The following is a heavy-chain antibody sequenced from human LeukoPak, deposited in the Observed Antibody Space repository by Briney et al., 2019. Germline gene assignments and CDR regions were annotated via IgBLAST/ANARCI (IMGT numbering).Heavy chain of an antibody. Sequence: GGSLRLSCAASGFTFSSYGMHWVRLAPGKGLEWVAFIRYDGSNKYYADSVKGRFTISRDNSKNTLYLQMNSLRAEDTAVYYCANLPSTYYDILTGYSSGGDFQHWGQGTLVTVSS. CDR3: ANLPSTYYDILTGYSSGGDFQH. D-gene: IGHD3-9*01. J-gene: IGHJ1*01. CDR2: IRYDGSNK. V-gene: IGHV3-30*02. CDR1: GFTFSSYG.